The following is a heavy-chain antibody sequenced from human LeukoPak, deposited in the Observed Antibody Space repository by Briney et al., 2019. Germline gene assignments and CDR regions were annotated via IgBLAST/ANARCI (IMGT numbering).Heavy chain of an antibody. D-gene: IGHD3-16*01. V-gene: IGHV4-59*01. Sequence: SETLSLTCTVSGGSISSYYWSWIRQPPGKGLEWIGYIYYSGSTNYNPSLKSRVTISVDTSKNQFSLKLSSVTAADTAVYYCARERGDAFDIWGQGTMVTVSS. CDR2: IYYSGST. J-gene: IGHJ3*02. CDR3: ARERGDAFDI. CDR1: GGSISSYY.